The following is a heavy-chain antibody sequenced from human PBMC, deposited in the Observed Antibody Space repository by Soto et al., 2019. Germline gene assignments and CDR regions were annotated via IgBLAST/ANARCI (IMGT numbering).Heavy chain of an antibody. CDR2: LSGGGGST. Sequence: GGSLRLSCAASGFTFSTYAMSWVRQAPGKGLEWVSGLSGGGGSTYYAGSVKGRFTISRDNSKNTLYLQMNSLRIDDTAIYYCAKDSLYSGSYYHDYWGQGTLVTVSS. CDR1: GFTFSTYA. D-gene: IGHD1-26*01. CDR3: AKDSLYSGSYYHDY. J-gene: IGHJ4*02. V-gene: IGHV3-23*01.